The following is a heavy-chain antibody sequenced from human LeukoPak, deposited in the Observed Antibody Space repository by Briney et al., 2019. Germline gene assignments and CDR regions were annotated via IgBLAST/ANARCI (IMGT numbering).Heavy chain of an antibody. Sequence: SETLSLTCAVSGGSISSGGYSWSWIRQPPGKGLEWIGYIYYSGSTNYNPSLKSRVTISVDTSKNQFSLKLSSVTAADTAVYYCARATPGHLAHSPYCSSTSCYRPRGGYYYYMDVWGKGTTVTVSS. J-gene: IGHJ6*03. CDR2: IYYSGST. CDR1: GGSISSGGYS. CDR3: ARATPGHLAHSPYCSSTSCYRPRGGYYYYMDV. V-gene: IGHV4-61*08. D-gene: IGHD2-2*01.